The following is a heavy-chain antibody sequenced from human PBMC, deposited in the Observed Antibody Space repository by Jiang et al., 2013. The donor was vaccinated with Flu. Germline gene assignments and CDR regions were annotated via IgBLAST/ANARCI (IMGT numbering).Heavy chain of an antibody. CDR3: ARDEEEEPGNHLRFIYYFDY. CDR1: GYTFTSYG. CDR2: ISAYNGNT. D-gene: IGHD1-14*01. V-gene: IGHV1-18*01. Sequence: KPGASVKVSCKASGYTFTSYGISWVRQAPGQGLEWMGWISAYNGNTNYAQKLQGRVTMTTDTSTSTAYMELRSLRSDDTAVYYCARDEEEEPGNHLRFIYYFDYWGQGTLVTVSS. J-gene: IGHJ4*02.